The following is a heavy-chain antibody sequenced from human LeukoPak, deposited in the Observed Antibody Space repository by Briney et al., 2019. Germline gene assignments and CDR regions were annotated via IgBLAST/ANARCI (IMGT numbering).Heavy chain of an antibody. CDR1: GYTFTNFP. CDR2: MNPNSGNT. D-gene: IGHD3-10*01. CDR3: ARGRLYYYGSGSYLDY. V-gene: IGHV1-8*02. Sequence: ASVKVSCKASGYTFTNFPIGWVRQAPGQGLEWMGWMNPNSGNTGYAQKFQGRVTMTRNTSISTAYMELSSLRSEDTAVYYCARGRLYYYGSGSYLDYWGQGTLVTVSS. J-gene: IGHJ4*02.